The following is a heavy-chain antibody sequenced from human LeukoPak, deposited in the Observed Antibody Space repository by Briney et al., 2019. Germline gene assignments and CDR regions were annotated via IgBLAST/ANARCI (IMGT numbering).Heavy chain of an antibody. V-gene: IGHV3-7*01. D-gene: IGHD3-22*01. J-gene: IGHJ4*02. CDR3: ARSPLSGYYYGLTFDI. Sequence: GGSLRLSCAASGFTFSSYWMSWVRQAPGKGLEWVANIKQDGSEKFYVDSVKGRFTISRDNAKNSVSVQMNSLRAEDTAVYYCARSPLSGYYYGLTFDIWGQGTLVTVSS. CDR2: IKQDGSEK. CDR1: GFTFSSYW.